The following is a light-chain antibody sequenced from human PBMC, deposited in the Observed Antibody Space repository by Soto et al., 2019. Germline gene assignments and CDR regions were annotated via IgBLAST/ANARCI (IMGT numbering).Light chain of an antibody. CDR1: SSDIGGYNS. V-gene: IGLV2-14*03. J-gene: IGLJ1*01. CDR3: SSYTSSNTLPYV. CDR2: DVR. Sequence: QSALTQPASVTGSPGQSITISCTGTSSDIGGYNSVSWYQQHPGKAPQLLLFDVRNRPSGVSNRFSGSKSGNTASLTISGLQAEDEADYYCSSYTSSNTLPYVFGTGTQLTVL.